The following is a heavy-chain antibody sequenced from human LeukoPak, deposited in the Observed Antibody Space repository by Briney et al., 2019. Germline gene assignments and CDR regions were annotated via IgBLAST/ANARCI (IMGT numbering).Heavy chain of an antibody. D-gene: IGHD3-3*01. CDR1: GGSISSSSYY. CDR2: IYYSGST. CDR3: ASSPESFIFGVVSTPFDY. J-gene: IGHJ4*02. V-gene: IGHV4-39*01. Sequence: SETLSLTCTVSGGSISSSSYYWGWIRQPPGKGLEWIGSIYYSGSTYYNPSLKSQVTISVDTSKNQFSLKLSSVTAADTAVYYCASSPESFIFGVVSTPFDYWGQGTLVTVSS.